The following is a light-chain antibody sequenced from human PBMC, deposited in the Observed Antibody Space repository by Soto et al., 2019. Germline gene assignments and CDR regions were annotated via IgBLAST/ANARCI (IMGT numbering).Light chain of an antibody. J-gene: IGKJ5*01. Sequence: DIQMTQSPSSLSASVGDRVAITCRASQDIYIYLAWYQQEPGKAPKLLIHAASTLQSGVPSRFSGSGSGTDFTLIISSLQPEDFATYYCQEYNSDSITFGQGTRLEIK. V-gene: IGKV1-9*01. CDR1: QDIYIY. CDR3: QEYNSDSIT. CDR2: AAS.